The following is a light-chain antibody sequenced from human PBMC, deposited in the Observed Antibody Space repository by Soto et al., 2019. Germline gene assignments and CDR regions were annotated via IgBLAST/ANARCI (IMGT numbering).Light chain of an antibody. CDR2: DVT. J-gene: IGLJ1*01. CDR1: SSDVGGYNY. Sequence: QSVLTQPASVSGSPGQSITISCTGTSSDVGGYNYVSWYQQQPGKAPKFMIYDVTNRPSGVSNRFSDSKSGNTASLTISGLQAEDEADYYCCSYTTSNTRQIVFGTGTKVTVL. CDR3: CSYTTSNTRQIV. V-gene: IGLV2-14*01.